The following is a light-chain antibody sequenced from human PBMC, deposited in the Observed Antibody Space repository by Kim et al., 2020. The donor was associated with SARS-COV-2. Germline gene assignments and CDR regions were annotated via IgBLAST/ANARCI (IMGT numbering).Light chain of an antibody. V-gene: IGKV1-39*01. CDR2: AAS. J-gene: IGKJ1*01. CDR1: QSITSY. CDR3: QQSFITPLT. Sequence: DIQMTQSPSSLSASVGDRVTITCRASQSITSYLNWYQQKPGRAPKLLIYAASNLESGVPSRFSGSGSGTGFSLTISRLQGEDFATYYCQQSFITPLTFGQGTKVEIK.